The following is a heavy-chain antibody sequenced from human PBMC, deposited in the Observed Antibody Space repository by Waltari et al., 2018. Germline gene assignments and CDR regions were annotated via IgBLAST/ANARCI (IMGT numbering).Heavy chain of an antibody. D-gene: IGHD3-22*01. Sequence: QVQLVQSGAEVKKPGASVKVSCKASGYTFTGYYMHWVRQAPGQGLEWMGGINPNSGGTNYAQKFQGRVTMTRDTSISTAYMELSRLRSDDTAVYYCARGEHPGSGLVGGAFDIWGQGTMVTVSS. V-gene: IGHV1-2*02. CDR3: ARGEHPGSGLVGGAFDI. J-gene: IGHJ3*02. CDR1: GYTFTGYY. CDR2: INPNSGGT.